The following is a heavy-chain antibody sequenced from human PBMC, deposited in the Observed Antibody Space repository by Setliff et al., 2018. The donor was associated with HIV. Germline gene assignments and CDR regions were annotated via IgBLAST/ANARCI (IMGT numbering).Heavy chain of an antibody. Sequence: LRLSCAASGFSLSNYWIHWVRQAPGKGLVWVSRINSDGSSRRYADSVRGRFTISRDNAKNSLYLQMNSLRGEDTAVYYCATTSHGYSTGWGPDYWGQGTLVTVSS. J-gene: IGHJ4*02. CDR2: INSDGSSR. V-gene: IGHV3-74*01. CDR3: ATTSHGYSTGWGPDY. CDR1: GFSLSNYW. D-gene: IGHD6-19*01.